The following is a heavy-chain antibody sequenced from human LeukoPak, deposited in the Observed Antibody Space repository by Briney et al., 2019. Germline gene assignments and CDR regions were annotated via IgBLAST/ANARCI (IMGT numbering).Heavy chain of an antibody. D-gene: IGHD3-3*01. CDR3: ARAPPGPFGVVIRKGTTCFDY. CDR1: GGSISSGGYS. CDR2: INHSGST. J-gene: IGHJ4*02. V-gene: IGHV4-30-2*01. Sequence: PSQTLSLTCAVSGGSISSGGYSWSWIRQPPGKGLEWIGYINHSGSTNYNPSLKSRVTISVDTSKNQFSLKLSSVTAADTAVYYCARAPPGPFGVVIRKGTTCFDYWGQGTLVTVSS.